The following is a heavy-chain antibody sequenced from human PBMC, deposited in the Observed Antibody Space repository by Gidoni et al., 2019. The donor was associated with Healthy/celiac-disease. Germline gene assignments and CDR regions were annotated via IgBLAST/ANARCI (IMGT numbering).Heavy chain of an antibody. V-gene: IGHV3-30-3*01. J-gene: IGHJ4*02. CDR3: ARGAPLYSSGWYVFDY. CDR1: GLPFSSYA. Sequence: QVQLVESGGGVVQPGRSLRLSCAASGLPFSSYAMHWVRQAPGKGLEWVAVISYDGRNKYYADSVKGRFTISRDNSKNTLYLQMNSLRAEDTAVYYCARGAPLYSSGWYVFDYWGQGTLVTVSS. CDR2: ISYDGRNK. D-gene: IGHD6-19*01.